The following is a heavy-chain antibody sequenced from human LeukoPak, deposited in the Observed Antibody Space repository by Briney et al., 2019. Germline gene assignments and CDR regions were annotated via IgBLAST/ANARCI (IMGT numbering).Heavy chain of an antibody. CDR3: AKPLAGTGNYFDD. J-gene: IGHJ4*02. V-gene: IGHV3-53*01. CDR1: GFFVSHNY. Sequence: GGALRLSCAASGFFVSHNYMHWLRPSPGKGLEWVSIVYSVGNTYYADPVKGRFTISRDNSNNAVYLQMNRLRAEDTGVYYRAKPLAGTGNYFDDWGRGTLVTVSS. CDR2: VYSVGNT. D-gene: IGHD6-19*01.